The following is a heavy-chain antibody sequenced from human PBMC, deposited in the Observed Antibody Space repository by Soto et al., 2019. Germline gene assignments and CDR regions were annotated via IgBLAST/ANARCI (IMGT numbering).Heavy chain of an antibody. CDR2: IVVGSGDT. Sequence: GASVKVSCKASGFTFTRSAVQWVRQARGQRLEWIGWIVVGSGDTNFAQKFQERVTITRDMSTSIAYMELSSLRSEDTAVYYCAATIIAAVGTGHYYGMDVWGQGTTVPVSS. CDR3: AATIIAAVGTGHYYGMDV. CDR1: GFTFTRSA. D-gene: IGHD6-13*01. J-gene: IGHJ6*02. V-gene: IGHV1-58*01.